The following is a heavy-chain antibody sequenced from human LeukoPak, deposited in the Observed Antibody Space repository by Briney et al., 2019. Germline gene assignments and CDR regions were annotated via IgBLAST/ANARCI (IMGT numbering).Heavy chain of an antibody. CDR1: RFSFSAYP. CDR3: AKSLLTTASGTGRAFDI. V-gene: IGHV3-23*01. J-gene: IGHJ3*02. CDR2: ISASGDVT. D-gene: IGHD1-26*01. Sequence: GGSLRLSCEASRFSFSAYPMGWVRRAPGKGLEWVSGISASGDVTFHADPLKGRFTISRDNSKNTLYLQMGSLRAEDTAKYYCAKSLLTTASGTGRAFDIWGQGTVVTVSA.